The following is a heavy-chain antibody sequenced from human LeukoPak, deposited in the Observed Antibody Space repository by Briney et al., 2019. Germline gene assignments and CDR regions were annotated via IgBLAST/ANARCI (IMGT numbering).Heavy chain of an antibody. J-gene: IGHJ5*02. Sequence: PSETLSLTCTVAGGSISNYYWSWLRQPPGKGLEWIGFIYYSVTTNYNPSLKSRVSISLDTSKRQFSLKLTSVTAADTAHYYCARQFYTRSWDRWFDPWGQGILVTVSS. CDR2: IYYSVTT. CDR3: ARQFYTRSWDRWFDP. V-gene: IGHV4-59*08. D-gene: IGHD6-13*01. CDR1: GGSISNYY.